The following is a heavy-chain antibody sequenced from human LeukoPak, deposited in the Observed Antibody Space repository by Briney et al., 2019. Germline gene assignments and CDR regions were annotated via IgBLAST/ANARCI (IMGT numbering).Heavy chain of an antibody. Sequence: ASVKVSCKASGGTFISYAISWVRQAPGQGLEWMGGIIPIFGTANYAQKFQGRVTITADESTSTAYMELSSLRSEDAAVYYCARSLGYSYGRNWFDPWGQGTLVTVSS. CDR3: ARSLGYSYGRNWFDP. CDR1: GGTFISYA. J-gene: IGHJ5*02. D-gene: IGHD5-18*01. V-gene: IGHV1-69*13. CDR2: IIPIFGTA.